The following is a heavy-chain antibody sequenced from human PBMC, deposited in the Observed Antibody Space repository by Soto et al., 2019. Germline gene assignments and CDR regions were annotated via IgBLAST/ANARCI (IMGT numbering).Heavy chain of an antibody. CDR1: GFTFSNFV. CDR3: AKRRGDGYFDL. D-gene: IGHD7-27*01. V-gene: IGHV3-23*01. CDR2: IGGTSGST. Sequence: EVQLLESGGGLVQPGGSLRLSCAASGFTFSNFVMGWVRRPPGKGLEWVSAIGGTSGSTYYADSVKGRFTISRDNSKDTVSLQMNSLGVEDTALYYCAKRRGDGYFDLWGRGTLVTVSS. J-gene: IGHJ2*01.